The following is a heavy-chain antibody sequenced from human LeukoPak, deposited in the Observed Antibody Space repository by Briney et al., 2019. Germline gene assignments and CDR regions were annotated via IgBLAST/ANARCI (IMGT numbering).Heavy chain of an antibody. CDR3: ARDFDYGSGSYSRRWFDP. D-gene: IGHD3-10*01. CDR2: IYYSGST. CDR1: GGSISSYY. Sequence: SETLSLTCTVAGGSISSYYWSWIRQPPGKGLEWIGYIYYSGSTNYNPSLKSRVTISVDTSKNQFSLKLSSVTAADTAVYYCARDFDYGSGSYSRRWFDPWGQGTLVTVSS. J-gene: IGHJ5*02. V-gene: IGHV4-59*01.